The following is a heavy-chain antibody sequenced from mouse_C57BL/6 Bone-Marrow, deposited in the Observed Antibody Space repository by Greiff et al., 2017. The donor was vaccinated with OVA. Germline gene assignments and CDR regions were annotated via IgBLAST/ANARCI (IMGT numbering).Heavy chain of an antibody. J-gene: IGHJ4*01. CDR1: GFTFTDYY. V-gene: IGHV7-3*01. CDR3: ARYSSPTHWGYYYAMDY. D-gene: IGHD2-10*01. Sequence: EVQLVESGGGLVQPGGSLSLSCAASGFTFTDYYMSWVRQPPGKALEWLGFIRNKANGYTTEYSASVKGRFTISRDNSQSILYLQMNALRAEDSATYYCARYSSPTHWGYYYAMDYWGQGTSVTVSS. CDR2: IRNKANGYTT.